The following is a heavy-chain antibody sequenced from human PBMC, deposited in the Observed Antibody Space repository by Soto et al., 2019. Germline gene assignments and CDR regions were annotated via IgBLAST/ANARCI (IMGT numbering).Heavy chain of an antibody. CDR1: GGSVSSGSYY. Sequence: PSETLSLTCTVSGGSVSSGSYYWSWIRQPPGKGPEWIGEINHSGSTNYNPSLKSRVTISVDTSKNQFSLKLSSVTAADTAVYYCARVSYVWFGNPGPMDVWGQGTTVTVSS. J-gene: IGHJ6*02. V-gene: IGHV4-61*01. D-gene: IGHD3-10*01. CDR2: INHSGST. CDR3: ARVSYVWFGNPGPMDV.